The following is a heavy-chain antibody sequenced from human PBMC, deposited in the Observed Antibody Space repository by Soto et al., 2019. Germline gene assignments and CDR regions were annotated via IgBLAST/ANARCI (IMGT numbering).Heavy chain of an antibody. D-gene: IGHD3-16*01. CDR2: ISKSGSII. CDR1: GFTFSYYY. CDR3: ARDLSPYSDYYDESTSETWFDP. V-gene: IGHV3-11*01. J-gene: IGHJ5*02. Sequence: LRLSCAASGFTFSYYYMSWLRQPPGKGLEWVSYISKSGSIIHFADSVKGRFAISRDNAKNTLYLQMSSLRAEDTALYYCARDLSPYSDYYDESTSETWFDPWGQGTLVTVSS.